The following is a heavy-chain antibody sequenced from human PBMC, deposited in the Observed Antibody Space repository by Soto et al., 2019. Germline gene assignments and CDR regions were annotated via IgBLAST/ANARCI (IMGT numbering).Heavy chain of an antibody. Sequence: GGALRLSCAASGFTCSYYYMSWIRQAPGKGLEWVSYISSSSSYTNYADSVKGRFTISRDNAKNSLYLQMNSLRAEDTAVYYCARMSGTENWFDPWGQGTLVTVSS. D-gene: IGHD1-26*01. CDR2: ISSSSSYT. V-gene: IGHV3-11*06. CDR3: ARMSGTENWFDP. CDR1: GFTCSYYY. J-gene: IGHJ5*02.